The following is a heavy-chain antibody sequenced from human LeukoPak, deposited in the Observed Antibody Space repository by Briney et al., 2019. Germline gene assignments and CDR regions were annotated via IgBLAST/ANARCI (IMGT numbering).Heavy chain of an antibody. CDR3: ARDSGSYCGGDCYSSDY. CDR1: GFTVSINY. J-gene: IGHJ4*02. V-gene: IGHV3-66*01. CDR2: IYSGGST. D-gene: IGHD2-21*02. Sequence: LAGGSLRLSCAASGFTVSINYMSWVRQAPGKGLEWVSVIYSGGSTYYADSVKGRFTISRDNSKNTLYLQMNSLRAEDTAVYYCARDSGSYCGGDCYSSDYWGQGTLVTVS.